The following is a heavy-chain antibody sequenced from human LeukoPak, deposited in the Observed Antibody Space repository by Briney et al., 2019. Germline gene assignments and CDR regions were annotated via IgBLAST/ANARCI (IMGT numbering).Heavy chain of an antibody. Sequence: SETMSLTCTVSGGSISSSGYYWDWIRQPAGKGLEWIGRIYTSGSTNYNPSLKSRVTISVDTSKNQFSLKLSSVTAADTAVYYCARGRSYSSSWYFDYWGQGTLVTVSS. CDR1: GGSISSSGYY. D-gene: IGHD6-13*01. V-gene: IGHV4-61*02. CDR3: ARGRSYSSSWYFDY. J-gene: IGHJ4*02. CDR2: IYTSGST.